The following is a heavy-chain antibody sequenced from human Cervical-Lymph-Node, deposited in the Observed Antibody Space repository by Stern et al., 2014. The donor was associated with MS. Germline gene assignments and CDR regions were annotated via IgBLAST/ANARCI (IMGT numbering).Heavy chain of an antibody. V-gene: IGHV4-31*03. J-gene: IGHJ6*02. CDR3: ARELSGMYGMDV. CDR1: GGSINNGDYY. CDR2: IYYRGAT. D-gene: IGHD1-1*01. Sequence: QVQLQQWGPGLVKPSQTLSLTCTVSGGSINNGDYYWSWVRQHPGKGLEWLGYIYYRGATYYNPSLKGRLTISVDTSNRHFSLKLTSVTAADTAVYYCARELSGMYGMDVWGQGTTVTVSS.